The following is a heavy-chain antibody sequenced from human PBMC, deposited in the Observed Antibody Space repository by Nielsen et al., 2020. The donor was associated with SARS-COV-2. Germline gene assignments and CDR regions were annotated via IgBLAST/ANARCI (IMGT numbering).Heavy chain of an antibody. CDR2: ISSSSSTI. Sequence: GESLKISCAASGFTFSSYSMNWVRQAPGKGLEWVSYISSSSSTIYYADSVKGRFTISRDNSKNTLYLQMNSLRAEDTAVYYCAKRAVTTPKDAFDIWGQGTMVTVSS. D-gene: IGHD4-17*01. CDR3: AKRAVTTPKDAFDI. CDR1: GFTFSSYS. J-gene: IGHJ3*02. V-gene: IGHV3-48*01.